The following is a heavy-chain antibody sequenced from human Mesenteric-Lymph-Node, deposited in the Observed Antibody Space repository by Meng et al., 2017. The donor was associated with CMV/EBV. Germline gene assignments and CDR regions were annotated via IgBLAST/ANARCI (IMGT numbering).Heavy chain of an antibody. D-gene: IGHD6-6*01. CDR2: IIPILAIA. CDR1: GGTFSSYA. CDR3: ARCIAARPPGVYGMDV. V-gene: IGHV1-69*10. J-gene: IGHJ6*02. Sequence: SVKVSCKASGGTFSSYAISWVRQAPGQGLEWMGGIIPILAIANYAQKFQGRVTITADKSTSTAYMELSSLRSEDTAVYYCARCIAARPPGVYGMDVWGQGTTVTVSS.